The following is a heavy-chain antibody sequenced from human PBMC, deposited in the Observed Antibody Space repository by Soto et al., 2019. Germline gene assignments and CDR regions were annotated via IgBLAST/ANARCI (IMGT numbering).Heavy chain of an antibody. CDR1: GYSFTSYW. D-gene: IGHD3-10*01. CDR2: IYPGDSDT. J-gene: IGHJ3*02. CDR3: ARHRSNYGSGSSAFDI. Sequence: GEFLKISCKGSGYSFTSYWIGWVRQMPGKGLEWMGIIYPGDSDTRYSPSFQGQVTISADKSISTAYLQWSSLKASDTAMYYCARHRSNYGSGSSAFDIWGQGTMVTVSS. V-gene: IGHV5-51*01.